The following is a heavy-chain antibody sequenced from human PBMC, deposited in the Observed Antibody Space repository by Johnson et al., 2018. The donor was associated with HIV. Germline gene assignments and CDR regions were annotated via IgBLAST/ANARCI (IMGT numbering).Heavy chain of an antibody. V-gene: IGHV3-30*02. Sequence: QMLLVESGGDVVQPGRSLRLSCAASGFTFSSYAMHWVRQAPGKGLEWVAFIRYAGGNKYYTDSVKGRFTISRDNSKNTLYLQMNSLRAEDTAVYYCARVQLLADDVFNIWGQGTMVTVAS. CDR2: IRYAGGNK. D-gene: IGHD3-10*01. CDR1: GFTFSSYA. CDR3: ARVQLLADDVFNI. J-gene: IGHJ3*02.